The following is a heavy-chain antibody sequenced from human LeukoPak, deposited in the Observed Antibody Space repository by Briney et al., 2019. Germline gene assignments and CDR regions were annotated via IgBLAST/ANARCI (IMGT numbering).Heavy chain of an antibody. Sequence: SETLSLTCAVYGGSFSGYYWSWIRQPPGKGLEWIGEINHSGSTNYNPSLKSRVTISVDTSKNQFSLKLSSVTAADTAVYYCARGSPILSSGWYGIPEGYAFDIWGQGTMVTVSS. J-gene: IGHJ3*02. CDR2: INHSGST. V-gene: IGHV4-34*01. CDR3: ARGSPILSSGWYGIPEGYAFDI. D-gene: IGHD6-19*01. CDR1: GGSFSGYY.